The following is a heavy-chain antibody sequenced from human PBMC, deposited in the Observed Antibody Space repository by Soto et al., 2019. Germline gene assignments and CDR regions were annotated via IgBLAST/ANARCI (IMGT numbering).Heavy chain of an antibody. Sequence: GGSLRLSCAASGFTFSSYSMNWVRQAPGKGLEWVSSISSSSSYIYYADSVKGRFTISRDNAKNSLYLQMNSLRAEDTAVYYCARQRYCTNGVRYVYWFDPWGQGTLVTVSS. CDR2: ISSSSSYI. D-gene: IGHD2-8*01. J-gene: IGHJ5*02. CDR1: GFTFSSYS. V-gene: IGHV3-21*01. CDR3: ARQRYCTNGVRYVYWFDP.